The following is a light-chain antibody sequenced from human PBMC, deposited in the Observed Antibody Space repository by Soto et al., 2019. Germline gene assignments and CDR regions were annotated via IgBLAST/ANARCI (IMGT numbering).Light chain of an antibody. CDR2: EVS. CDR1: SSDVGGYNY. CDR3: AAWDDSLSGVV. Sequence: QSVLTQPPSASGSPGQSVTISCTGTSSDVGGYNYVSWYQQHPGKAPKLMIYEVSKRPSGVPDRFSGSKSGNTASLTVSGLQVEDEGDYYCAAWDDSLSGVVFGGGTKLTVL. V-gene: IGLV2-8*01. J-gene: IGLJ2*01.